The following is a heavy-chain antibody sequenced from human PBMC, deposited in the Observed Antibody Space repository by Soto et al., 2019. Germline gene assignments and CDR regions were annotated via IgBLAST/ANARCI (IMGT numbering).Heavy chain of an antibody. V-gene: IGHV1-69*01. Sequence: QVQLIQSEAEVKKPGSSVRVSFTASGGIFGSHGFSWVRQAPGQRLEWVGGFIPIFRTLTYTEKFQARVRIAADESTNTVYLDLSSLTSEDTGVYYCVRDRRIYYSDPHDEFVASDYEVWGQGTMVSVSS. CDR1: GGIFGSHG. J-gene: IGHJ3*01. CDR3: VRDRRIYYSDPHDEFVASDYEV. D-gene: IGHD3-22*01. CDR2: FIPIFRTL.